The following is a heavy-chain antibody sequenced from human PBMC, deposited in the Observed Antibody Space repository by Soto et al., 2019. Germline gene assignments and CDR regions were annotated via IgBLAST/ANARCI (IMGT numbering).Heavy chain of an antibody. CDR3: ARDVDTMVRGVTPNTNWFDP. V-gene: IGHV1-18*01. Sequence: ASVKVSCKASGYTFSTYGISWVRQAPGQGLEWMGGISTNNGKTNYAQKFQGRVTMTADESTSTAYMELSSLRSEDTAVYYCARDVDTMVRGVTPNTNWFDPWRQGTLVTVSS. D-gene: IGHD3-10*01. CDR2: ISTNNGKT. CDR1: GYTFSTYG. J-gene: IGHJ5*02.